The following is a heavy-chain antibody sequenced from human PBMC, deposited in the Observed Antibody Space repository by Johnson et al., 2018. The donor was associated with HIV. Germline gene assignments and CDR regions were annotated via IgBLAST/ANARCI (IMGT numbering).Heavy chain of an antibody. CDR1: GFTFSGSA. Sequence: VHLVESGGGLVQPGGSLKLSCAASGFTFSGSAMHWVRQASGKGLEWVGRIRSKANSYATAYTASVKGRFTISRDNARNSLYLQMKSLRPEDTALDYCAKDMIGYSSSWDEREGASDIWGRGTMVTVSS. J-gene: IGHJ3*02. V-gene: IGHV3-73*01. D-gene: IGHD6-13*01. CDR2: IRSKANSYAT. CDR3: AKDMIGYSSSWDEREGASDI.